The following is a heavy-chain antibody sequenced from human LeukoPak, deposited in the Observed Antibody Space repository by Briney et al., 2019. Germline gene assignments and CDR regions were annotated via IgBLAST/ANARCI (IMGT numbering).Heavy chain of an antibody. Sequence: GGSLRLSCAASGFXFSSYGIHWVRQAPGKGLEWVAVIWYDGSNRYYVDSVKGRFTISRDNSKNTLYLQMNSLRAEDTAVYYCARDSGATQHFDYWGQGTLVTVSS. CDR1: GFXFSSYG. CDR2: IWYDGSNR. CDR3: ARDSGATQHFDY. D-gene: IGHD1-26*01. J-gene: IGHJ4*02. V-gene: IGHV3-33*01.